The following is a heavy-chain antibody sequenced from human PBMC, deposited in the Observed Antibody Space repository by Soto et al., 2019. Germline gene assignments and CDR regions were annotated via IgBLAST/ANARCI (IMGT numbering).Heavy chain of an antibody. V-gene: IGHV3-23*01. Sequence: GGSLRLSCAASGFTFSSYAMNWVRQAPGKGLEWVSVIGGRGNSAYYADSVQGRFTISRDNSKNTLSLQMSSLTADDTAIYYCVREGRGSFDFWGRGTMVTVSS. D-gene: IGHD5-12*01. CDR3: VREGRGSFDF. CDR1: GFTFSSYA. J-gene: IGHJ3*01. CDR2: IGGRGNSA.